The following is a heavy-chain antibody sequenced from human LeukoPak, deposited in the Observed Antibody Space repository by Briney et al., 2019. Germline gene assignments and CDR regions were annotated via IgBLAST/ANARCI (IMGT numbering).Heavy chain of an antibody. CDR2: IYPGDSDT. Sequence: KRGESLQISCKGSGYSFTSYWIGWVRQLPGKGLEWMGIIYPGDSDTRYSPSFQGQVTISADKSISTAYLQWSSLKASDTAIYYCARSGNYYAFDYWGQGTLVTVSS. J-gene: IGHJ4*02. D-gene: IGHD1-26*01. CDR3: ARSGNYYAFDY. CDR1: GYSFTSYW. V-gene: IGHV5-51*01.